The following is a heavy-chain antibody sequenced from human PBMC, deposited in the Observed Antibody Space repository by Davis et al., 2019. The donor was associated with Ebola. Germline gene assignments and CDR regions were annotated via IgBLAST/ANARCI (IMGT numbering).Heavy chain of an antibody. D-gene: IGHD5-18*01. CDR1: GYTFINYG. CDR2: IRTYDGNT. V-gene: IGHV1-18*04. J-gene: IGHJ5*02. CDR3: ARGHTYGRWDDWFDP. Sequence: AASVKVSCKASGYTFINYGITWVRQAPGQSLEWLGWIRTYDGNTNYAQKLQDRVTMTTDTSTTTVFMELTNLGSDDTAVYYCARGHTYGRWDDWFDPWGQGTLVTVSS.